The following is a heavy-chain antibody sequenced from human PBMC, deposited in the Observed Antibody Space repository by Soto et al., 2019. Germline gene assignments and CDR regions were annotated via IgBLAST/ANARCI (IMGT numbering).Heavy chain of an antibody. D-gene: IGHD2-2*01. V-gene: IGHV3-23*01. CDR1: GFTFSSYA. CDR3: VREAGPNPSTTWAMDV. CDR2: LSGSGGTT. Sequence: GGSLRLSCAASGFTFSSYAMSWVRQTPGKGLEWVSTLSGSGGTTYYADSVKGQFTISRDNSKSTLYLQMNSLRAEDTAVYYCVREAGPNPSTTWAMDVSGQGTTVTVSS. J-gene: IGHJ6*02.